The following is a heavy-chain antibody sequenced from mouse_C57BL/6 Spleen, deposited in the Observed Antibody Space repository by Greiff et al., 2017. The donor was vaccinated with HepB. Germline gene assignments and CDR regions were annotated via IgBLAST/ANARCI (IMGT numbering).Heavy chain of an antibody. CDR1: GYTFTSYG. CDR3: ALYDGSPYYFDY. V-gene: IGHV1-81*01. D-gene: IGHD2-3*01. CDR2: IYPRSGNT. J-gene: IGHJ2*01. Sequence: QVQLKESGAELARPGASVKLSCKASGYTFTSYGISWVKQRTGQGLEWIGEIYPRSGNTYYNEKFKGKATLTADKSSSTAYMELRSLTSEDSAVYFCALYDGSPYYFDYWGQGTTLTVSS.